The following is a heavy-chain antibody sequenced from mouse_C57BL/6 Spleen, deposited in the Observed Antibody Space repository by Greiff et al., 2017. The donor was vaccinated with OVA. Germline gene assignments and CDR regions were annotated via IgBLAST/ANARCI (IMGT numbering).Heavy chain of an antibody. CDR1: GYTFTDYY. Sequence: VQLQQSGAELVRPGASVKLSCKASGYTFTDYYINWVKQRPGQGLEWIARIYPGSGNTYYNEKFKGKATLTAEKSSSTAYMQLSSLTSEDSAVYFCARSRDYDEGDYYAMDYWGQGTSVTVSS. D-gene: IGHD2-4*01. CDR3: ARSRDYDEGDYYAMDY. V-gene: IGHV1-76*01. CDR2: IYPGSGNT. J-gene: IGHJ4*01.